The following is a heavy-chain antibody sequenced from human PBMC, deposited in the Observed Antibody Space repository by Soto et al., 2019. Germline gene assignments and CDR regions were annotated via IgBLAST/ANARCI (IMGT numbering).Heavy chain of an antibody. D-gene: IGHD3-10*01. V-gene: IGHV4-59*01. CDR2: IYYSGST. CDR1: GGSISSYY. J-gene: IGHJ5*02. CDR3: ARWGSMVRGVIIPNWFDP. Sequence: LVTLSLTCTVSGGSISSYYWSWIRQPPGKGLEWIGYIYYSGSTNYNPSLKSRVTISVDTSKNQFSLKLSSVTAADTAVYYCARWGSMVRGVIIPNWFDPWGQGTLVTVSS.